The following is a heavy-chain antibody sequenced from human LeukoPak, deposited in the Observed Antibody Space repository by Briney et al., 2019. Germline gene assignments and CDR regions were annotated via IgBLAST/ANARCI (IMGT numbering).Heavy chain of an antibody. D-gene: IGHD5-24*01. CDR1: GYTFTSYG. CDR3: ARDLAFGEMVTNRGAFDI. V-gene: IGHV1-2*02. J-gene: IGHJ3*02. CDR2: INPNSGGT. Sequence: GASVKVSCKASGYTFTSYGISWVRQAPGQGLEWMGWINPNSGGTNYAQKFQGRVTMTRDTSISTAYMELSRLRSDDTAVYYCARDLAFGEMVTNRGAFDIWGQGTMVTVSS.